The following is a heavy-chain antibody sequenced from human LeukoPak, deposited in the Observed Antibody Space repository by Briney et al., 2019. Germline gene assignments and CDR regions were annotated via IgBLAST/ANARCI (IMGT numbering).Heavy chain of an antibody. V-gene: IGHV3-74*01. CDR1: GLTLSDFW. Sequence: GGSLRLSCAASGLTLSDFWMHWVRQPPGKGLVWVALVKGDGRTTIYADSVKGRFTISRNNAKYTLYLQMNSLRADDSGVYYCATGHSYGYDYWGQGVLVTVSS. CDR3: ATGHSYGYDY. CDR2: VKGDGRTT. J-gene: IGHJ4*02. D-gene: IGHD5-18*01.